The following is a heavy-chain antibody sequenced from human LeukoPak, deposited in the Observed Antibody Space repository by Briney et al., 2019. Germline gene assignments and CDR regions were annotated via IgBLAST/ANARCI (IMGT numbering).Heavy chain of an antibody. CDR1: GYTFTSYA. CDR2: INAGNGNT. J-gene: IGHJ5*02. V-gene: IGHV1-3*01. CDR3: ARNGSGLNWFDP. Sequence: ASVNVSCKASGYTFTSYAMHWVRQAPGQRLEWMGWINAGNGNTKYSQKFQGRVTITRDTSASTAYMELSSLRSEDTAVYYCARNGSGLNWFDPWGQGTLVTVSS. D-gene: IGHD1-26*01.